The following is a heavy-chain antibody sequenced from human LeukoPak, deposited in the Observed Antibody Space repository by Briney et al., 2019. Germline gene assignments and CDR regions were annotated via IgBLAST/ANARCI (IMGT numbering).Heavy chain of an antibody. Sequence: QSGGSLRLSCAASGFTFTTYDMHWVLQATGKGLEWVSAIGTTGDTYYPGSVKGRFTISRENAKNSLYLQMNSLRAGDTAVYYCARDRGGGHMDVWGKGTTVTISS. CDR3: ARDRGGGHMDV. J-gene: IGHJ6*03. D-gene: IGHD2-15*01. CDR1: GFTFTTYD. V-gene: IGHV3-13*01. CDR2: IGTTGDT.